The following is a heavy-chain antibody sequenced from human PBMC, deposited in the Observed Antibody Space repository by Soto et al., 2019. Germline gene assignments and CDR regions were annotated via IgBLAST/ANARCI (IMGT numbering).Heavy chain of an antibody. Sequence: GSLRLSCAASGFTFSSYWMSWVRQAPGKGLEWVANIKQDGSEKYYVDSVKGRFTISRNNAKNSLYLQMNSLRAEDTAVYYCAREGSSSAYFDYWGQGTLVTVSS. V-gene: IGHV3-7*05. D-gene: IGHD6-6*01. CDR2: IKQDGSEK. CDR1: GFTFSSYW. J-gene: IGHJ4*02. CDR3: AREGSSSAYFDY.